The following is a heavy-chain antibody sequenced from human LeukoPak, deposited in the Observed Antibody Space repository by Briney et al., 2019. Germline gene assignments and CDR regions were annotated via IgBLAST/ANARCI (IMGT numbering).Heavy chain of an antibody. CDR3: TTLFVPPEDYSDP. D-gene: IGHD2-15*01. CDR1: GFTFTNAW. J-gene: IGHJ5*02. Sequence: GGSLRLSCVASGFTFTNAWMSWFRQAPGRGLEWVGRVKSKDFGEKIDYAAPVKGRFNISRDDSKETLYLQMNSLKTEDTALYSCTTLFVPPEDYSDPWGQGARAPVSS. V-gene: IGHV3-15*01. CDR2: VKSKDFGEKI.